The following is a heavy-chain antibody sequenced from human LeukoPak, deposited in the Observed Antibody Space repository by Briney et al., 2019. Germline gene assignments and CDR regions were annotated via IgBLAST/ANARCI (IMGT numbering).Heavy chain of an antibody. CDR3: ARDGYKFDY. CDR1: GFTFSSYA. CDR2: ISYDGSNK. Sequence: GGSLRLSCAASGFTFSSYAMHWVRQAPGKGLEWVAVISYDGSNKYYADSVKGRFTISRDNSKNTLYLQVNSLRAEDTAVYYCARDGYKFDYWGQGTLVTVSS. J-gene: IGHJ4*02. D-gene: IGHD1-14*01. V-gene: IGHV3-30*04.